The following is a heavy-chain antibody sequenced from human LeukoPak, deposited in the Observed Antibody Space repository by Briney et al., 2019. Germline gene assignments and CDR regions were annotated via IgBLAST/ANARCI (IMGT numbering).Heavy chain of an antibody. D-gene: IGHD3-22*01. Sequence: SETLSLTCTVSGGSISSSSYYWGWIRQPPGKGLEWIGSIYYSGSTYYNPSLKSRVTISVDTSKNQFSLKLSSVTAADTAVYYRARAIGSSGYYYVDAFDIWGQGTMVTVSS. CDR3: ARAIGSSGYYYVDAFDI. J-gene: IGHJ3*02. CDR2: IYYSGST. V-gene: IGHV4-39*01. CDR1: GGSISSSSYY.